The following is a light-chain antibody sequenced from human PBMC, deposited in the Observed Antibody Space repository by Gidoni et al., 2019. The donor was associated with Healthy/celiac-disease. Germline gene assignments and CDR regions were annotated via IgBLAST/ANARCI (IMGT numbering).Light chain of an antibody. Sequence: EIVMTQSPATLSVSPGERATLSCRASQSVSSNLAWYQQKPGQAPRLLIYGASTRATGIPARFSGSGSETEFTLTISSLQSEDFAVYYCQQYNNWPPAFXPXTKVDIK. CDR3: QQYNNWPPA. CDR2: GAS. CDR1: QSVSSN. V-gene: IGKV3-15*01. J-gene: IGKJ3*01.